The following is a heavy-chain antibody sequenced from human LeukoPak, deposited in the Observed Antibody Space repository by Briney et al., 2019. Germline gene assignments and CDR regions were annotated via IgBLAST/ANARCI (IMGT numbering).Heavy chain of an antibody. CDR3: ARLSGITMIVVVMSDAFDI. CDR2: IYYSGST. D-gene: IGHD3-22*01. CDR1: GGSISSSSYY. J-gene: IGHJ3*02. Sequence: PSETLSLTCTVSGGSISSSSYYSGWIRQPPGKGLEWIVSIYYSGSTYYNPSLKSRVTISVDTSKNQFSLKLSSVTAADTAVYYCARLSGITMIVVVMSDAFDIWGQGTMVTVSS. V-gene: IGHV4-39*01.